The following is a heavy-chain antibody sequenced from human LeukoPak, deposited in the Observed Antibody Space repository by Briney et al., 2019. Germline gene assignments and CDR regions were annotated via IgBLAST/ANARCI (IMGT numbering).Heavy chain of an antibody. Sequence: ASVKVSCKASGYTFTSYYMHWVRQAPGQGLEWMGIINPSGGSTSYAQKFQGRVTMTRDMSTSTVYMELSSLRSEDTAVYYCARAENVVVPAATTLGYGGRETRSPAP. CDR1: GYTFTSYY. CDR3: ARAENVVVPAATTLGY. V-gene: IGHV1-46*01. D-gene: IGHD2-2*01. J-gene: IGHJ4*02. CDR2: INPSGGST.